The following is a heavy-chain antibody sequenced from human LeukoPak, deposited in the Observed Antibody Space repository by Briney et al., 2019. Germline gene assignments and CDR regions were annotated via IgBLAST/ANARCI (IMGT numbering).Heavy chain of an antibody. V-gene: IGHV4-59*08. CDR2: IYYSGTT. D-gene: IGHD2-2*01. CDR1: GGSISGYY. J-gene: IGHJ3*02. Sequence: SETLSLTCTVSGGSISGYYWSWIRQPPGKGLGWIGYIYYSGTTYYNPSLKSRVTISVDTSKNQFSLNLSSVTAADTAVYYCARVRCSSASCYATDAFDIWGLGTMVTVSS. CDR3: ARVRCSSASCYATDAFDI.